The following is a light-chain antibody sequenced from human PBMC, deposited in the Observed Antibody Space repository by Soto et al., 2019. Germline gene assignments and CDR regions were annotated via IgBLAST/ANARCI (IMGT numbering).Light chain of an antibody. J-gene: IGKJ2*01. Sequence: EIVLTQSPGTLSLSPGERATLSCRASQSVSSSYLAWYQQKPGQSPRLLIYVAYSRATGIPDRFSGSASGTDVSLTISRLEPDNFAVYSWQQYGSSPGYTFGQGTQLEIK. CDR2: VAY. V-gene: IGKV3-20*01. CDR3: QQYGSSPGYT. CDR1: QSVSSSY.